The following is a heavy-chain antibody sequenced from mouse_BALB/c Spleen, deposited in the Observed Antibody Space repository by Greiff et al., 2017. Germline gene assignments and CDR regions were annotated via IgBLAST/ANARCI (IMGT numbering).Heavy chain of an antibody. Sequence: EVMLVESGGGLVQPGGSRKLSCAASGFTFSSFGMHWVRQAPEKGLEWVAYISSGSSTIYYADTVKGRFTISRDNPKNTLFLQMTSLRSEDTAMYYCARGGVVEDFDYWGQGTTLTVSS. CDR1: GFTFSSFG. J-gene: IGHJ2*01. V-gene: IGHV5-17*02. CDR3: ARGGVVEDFDY. CDR2: ISSGSSTI. D-gene: IGHD1-1*01.